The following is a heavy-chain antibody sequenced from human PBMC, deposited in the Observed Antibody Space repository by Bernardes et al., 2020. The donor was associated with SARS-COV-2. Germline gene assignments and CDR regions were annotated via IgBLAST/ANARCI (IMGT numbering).Heavy chain of an antibody. J-gene: IGHJ4*02. V-gene: IGHV3-66*01. Sequence: GGSLRLSCAASGFTVSYNYMSWVRQAPGKGLEWVSVIYSAGSTYYADSVKGRFTISRDNSKNTVDLQMNSLRAEDTAVYYCARTPDATIAVAGPPFYWGQGTLVTVSS. CDR2: IYSAGST. CDR1: GFTVSYNY. CDR3: ARTPDATIAVAGPPFY. D-gene: IGHD6-19*01.